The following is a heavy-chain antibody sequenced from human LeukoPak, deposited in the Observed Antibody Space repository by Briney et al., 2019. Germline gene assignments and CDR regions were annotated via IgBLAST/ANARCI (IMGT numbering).Heavy chain of an antibody. CDR3: ARGRTGTITGWFDP. CDR1: GYTFTGYY. J-gene: IGHJ5*02. CDR2: INPYSGGT. D-gene: IGHD1-1*01. V-gene: IGHV1-2*06. Sequence: SSVKVSCKASGYTFTGYYMHWVRQAPGQGLEWMGRINPYSGGTNYAQKFQGRVTMTRDTSISTAYMELSRLRSDDTAVYYCARGRTGTITGWFDPWGQGTLATVSS.